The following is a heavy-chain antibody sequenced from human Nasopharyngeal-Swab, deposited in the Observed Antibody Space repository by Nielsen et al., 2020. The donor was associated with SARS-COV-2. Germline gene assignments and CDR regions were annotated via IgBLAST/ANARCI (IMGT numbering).Heavy chain of an antibody. CDR1: GFTFSSYA. Sequence: GGSLRLSCAASGFTFSSYAMSWVRQAPGKGLEWVSAISGSGGSTYYADSVKGRFTISRDNSKNTLYLQMNSLRAEDTAVYYYASMGEVGATPTFDYWGQGTLVTVSS. J-gene: IGHJ4*02. D-gene: IGHD1-26*01. CDR2: ISGSGGST. CDR3: ASMGEVGATPTFDY. V-gene: IGHV3-23*01.